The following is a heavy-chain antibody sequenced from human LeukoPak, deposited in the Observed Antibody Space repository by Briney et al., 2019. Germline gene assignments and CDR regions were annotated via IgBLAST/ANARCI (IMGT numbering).Heavy chain of an antibody. CDR3: ARNVRDSSGYYPSTGFDY. CDR2: INHSGST. Sequence: SETLSLTCAVYGGSFSGYYWSWIRQPLGKGLEWIGEINHSGSTNYNPSLKSRVTISVDTSKNQFSLKLSSVTAADTAVYYCARNVRDSSGYYPSTGFDYWGQGTLVTVSS. D-gene: IGHD3-22*01. V-gene: IGHV4-34*01. CDR1: GGSFSGYY. J-gene: IGHJ4*02.